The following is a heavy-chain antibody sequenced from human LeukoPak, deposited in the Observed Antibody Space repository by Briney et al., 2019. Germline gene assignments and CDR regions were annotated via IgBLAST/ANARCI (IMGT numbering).Heavy chain of an antibody. CDR3: ARVLSRVCDY. CDR2: ISTDGSST. Sequence: GGSLRLSCAASEFTFSSYWMHWVRQAPGKGLVWVSRISTDGSSTNYADSVKGRFTISRDNAKNTLYLQMSSLGAEDTAVYYCARVLSRVCDYWGQGTLVTVSS. CDR1: EFTFSSYW. J-gene: IGHJ4*02. D-gene: IGHD2-8*01. V-gene: IGHV3-74*01.